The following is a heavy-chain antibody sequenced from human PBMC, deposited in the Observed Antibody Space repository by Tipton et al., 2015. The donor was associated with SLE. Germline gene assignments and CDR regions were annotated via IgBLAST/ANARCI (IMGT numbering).Heavy chain of an antibody. V-gene: IGHV3-23*03. CDR2: FYIGGSA. Sequence: GSLRLSCAASGLPFSASAMHWVRQAPGKGLEWVSVFYIGGSAYYADSVKGRFTISRDNSKNTLYLQMNSLRADDTAVYYCAKGGLDYGDYSGVYFQHWGQGTLVTVSS. CDR1: GLPFSASA. J-gene: IGHJ1*01. D-gene: IGHD4-17*01. CDR3: AKGGLDYGDYSGVYFQH.